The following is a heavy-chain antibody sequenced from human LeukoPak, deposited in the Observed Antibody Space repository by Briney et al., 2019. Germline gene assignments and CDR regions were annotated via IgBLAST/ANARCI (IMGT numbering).Heavy chain of an antibody. J-gene: IGHJ4*02. CDR2: IKQDGSEA. CDR1: GFTFSRYW. CDR3: SNGIYDKSY. V-gene: IGHV3-7*01. Sequence: PGGSLRLSCAASGFTFSRYWMAWVRQDPGKGLEWVANIKQDGSEAVYVDSVRGRFTISRDNAKNSLYLQMNSLRVEDTAMYYCSNGIYDKSYWGQGTLVTVSS. D-gene: IGHD2-8*01.